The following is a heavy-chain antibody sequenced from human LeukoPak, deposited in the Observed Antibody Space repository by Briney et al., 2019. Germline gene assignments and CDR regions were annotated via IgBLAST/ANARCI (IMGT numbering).Heavy chain of an antibody. CDR3: AKDSDSSGYPGGHAFDI. Sequence: PGGSLRLSCAASGFTFDDYAMHWVRQAPGKGLEWVSLISWDGGSTYYADSVKGRFTISRDNSKNSLYLQMNSLRAEDTALYYCAKDSDSSGYPGGHAFDIWGQGTMVTVSS. V-gene: IGHV3-43D*03. J-gene: IGHJ3*02. CDR2: ISWDGGST. CDR1: GFTFDDYA. D-gene: IGHD3-22*01.